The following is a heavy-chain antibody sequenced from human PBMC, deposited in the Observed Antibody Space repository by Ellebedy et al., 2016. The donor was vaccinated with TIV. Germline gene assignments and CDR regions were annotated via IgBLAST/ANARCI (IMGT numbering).Heavy chain of an antibody. V-gene: IGHV3-7*01. CDR2: IKQDGSEK. CDR1: GFTFSSYW. J-gene: IGHJ4*02. D-gene: IGHD3-16*01. CDR3: ARDGPPRLGGDYFDY. Sequence: GESLKISCAASGFTFSSYWMSWVRQAPGKGLEWMTNIKQDGSEKDYVDSVKGRFTISRDNAKNSLYLQMNSLRAEDTAVYYCARDGPPRLGGDYFDYWGQGTRVTVSS.